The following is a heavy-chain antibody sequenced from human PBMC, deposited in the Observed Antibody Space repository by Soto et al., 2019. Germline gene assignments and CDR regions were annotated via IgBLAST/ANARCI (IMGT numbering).Heavy chain of an antibody. J-gene: IGHJ4*02. D-gene: IGHD1-26*01. V-gene: IGHV3-23*01. Sequence: GGSLRLSCAASGFTFSSYAMSWVRQAPGKGLGWVSAIGASGAGTYYAEYVKGRFTISRDNSKNTLYLQMNSLRAEDPDVYYCALRKTGSYFDYWGQGTLVTVSS. CDR3: ALRKTGSYFDY. CDR1: GFTFSSYA. CDR2: IGASGAGT.